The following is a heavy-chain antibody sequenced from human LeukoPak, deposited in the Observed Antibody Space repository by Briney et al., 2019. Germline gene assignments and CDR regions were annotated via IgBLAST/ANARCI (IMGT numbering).Heavy chain of an antibody. CDR3: ARDLSVEWLSDYGMDV. V-gene: IGHV3-48*03. CDR1: GFTFSTYE. D-gene: IGHD3-3*01. J-gene: IGHJ6*04. CDR2: ISSSGSTI. Sequence: GGSLRLSCAASGFTFSTYEMNWVRQAPGKGLEWVSYISSSGSTIYYADSVKGRFTISRDNAKKSLYLQMNSLRAEDTAVYYCARDLSVEWLSDYGMDVWGKGTTVTVSS.